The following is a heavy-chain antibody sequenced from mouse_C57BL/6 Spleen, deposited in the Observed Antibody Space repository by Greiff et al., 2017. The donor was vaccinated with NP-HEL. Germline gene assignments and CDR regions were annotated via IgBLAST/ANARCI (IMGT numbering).Heavy chain of an antibody. J-gene: IGHJ4*01. V-gene: IGHV1-82*01. CDR1: GYAFSSSW. Sequence: QVQLQQSGPELVKPGASVKISCKASGYAFSSSWMNWVKQRPGKGLEWIGRIYPGDGDTNYNGKFKGKATLTADKSSSTAYMQLSSLTSEDSAVYFCARGSSPLYAMDYWGQGTSVTVSS. D-gene: IGHD1-1*01. CDR2: IYPGDGDT. CDR3: ARGSSPLYAMDY.